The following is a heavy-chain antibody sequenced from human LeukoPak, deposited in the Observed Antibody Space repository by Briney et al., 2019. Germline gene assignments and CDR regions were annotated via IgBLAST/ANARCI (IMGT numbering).Heavy chain of an antibody. D-gene: IGHD3-10*01. V-gene: IGHV4-39*01. CDR2: ICYSGGT. Sequence: PSETLSLTCTVSGGSISSSSYYWGWIRQPPGKGLEWIGSICYSGGTYYNPSLKSRVTISVDTSKNQFSLKLSSVTAADTAVYYCARQGWFGELLSPLDYWGQGTLVTVSS. J-gene: IGHJ4*02. CDR1: GGSISSSSYY. CDR3: ARQGWFGELLSPLDY.